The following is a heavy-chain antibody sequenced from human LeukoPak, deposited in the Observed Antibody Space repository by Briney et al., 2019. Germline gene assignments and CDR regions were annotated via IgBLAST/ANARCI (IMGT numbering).Heavy chain of an antibody. CDR3: ARDKNYYGSGSPSLDAFDI. V-gene: IGHV3-33*01. J-gene: IGHJ3*02. CDR1: GFTFSRYG. CDR2: IWYDGSNL. Sequence: GTSLRLSCAASGFTFSRYGMHWVRQAPGKGLEWVALIWYDGSNLYYADSVKGRFTISKDSSKNTLYLHMNSLRAEDTAVYYCARDKNYYGSGSPSLDAFDIWGQGTMVTVSS. D-gene: IGHD3-10*01.